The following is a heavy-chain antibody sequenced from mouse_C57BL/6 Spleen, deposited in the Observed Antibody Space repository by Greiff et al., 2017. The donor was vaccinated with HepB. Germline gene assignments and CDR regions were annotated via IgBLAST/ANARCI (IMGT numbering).Heavy chain of an antibody. Sequence: QVQLQQSGAELVRPGASVTLSCKASGYTFTDYEMHWVKQTPVHGLEWIGAIDPETGGTAYNQKFKGKAILTADKSSSTAYMELLSRTSEDSAVYYCTRGNDYDGPNCWGQGTSVTVSS. V-gene: IGHV1-15*01. D-gene: IGHD2-4*01. CDR3: TRGNDYDGPNC. J-gene: IGHJ4*01. CDR2: IDPETGGT. CDR1: GYTFTDYE.